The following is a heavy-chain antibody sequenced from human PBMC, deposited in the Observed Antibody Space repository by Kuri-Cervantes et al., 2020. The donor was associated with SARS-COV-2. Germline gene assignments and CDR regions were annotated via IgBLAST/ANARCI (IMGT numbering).Heavy chain of an antibody. CDR3: ARDGDYSNYGMYYFDY. Sequence: ASVKVSCKVSGYTLTELSMHWVRQAPGKGLEWMGGFDPEDGETIYAQKFQGRVTMTEDTSTDTAYMELSSLRSEDTAVYYCARDGDYSNYGMYYFDYWGQGTLVTVSS. J-gene: IGHJ4*02. CDR1: GYTLTELS. D-gene: IGHD4-11*01. CDR2: FDPEDGET. V-gene: IGHV1-24*01.